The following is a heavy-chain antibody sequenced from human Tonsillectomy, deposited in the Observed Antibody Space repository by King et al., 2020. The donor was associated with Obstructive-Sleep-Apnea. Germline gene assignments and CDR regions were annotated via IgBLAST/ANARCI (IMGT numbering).Heavy chain of an antibody. V-gene: IGHV4-39*07. CDR1: GASISSKRYY. J-gene: IGHJ5*02. CDR3: ARAVAVAGSFDP. CDR2: IYSIGGT. Sequence: LQLQESGPGLVNPSETLYLSCIVSGASISSKRYYLGWILQPPWKGLEWNGNIYSIGGTYYNPPLKSGVTISLDTSKSQFSLRLSSVTAADTAVYYCARAVAVAGSFDPWGRGTLVSVSS. D-gene: IGHD6-19*01.